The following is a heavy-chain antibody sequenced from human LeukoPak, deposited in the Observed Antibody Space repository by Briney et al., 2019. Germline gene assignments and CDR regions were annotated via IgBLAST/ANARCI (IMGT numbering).Heavy chain of an antibody. Sequence: GGSLRLSCTVSGFTFSNYWMHWVRQAPGKGLVWVSRINSDGSVTNYADSVKGRFTISRDNSKNTLYLQLNSLRAEDTAVYYCARDPFAGESGTYYGAFDVWGQGTMVTVSS. CDR2: INSDGSVT. J-gene: IGHJ3*01. CDR1: GFTFSNYW. V-gene: IGHV3-74*01. CDR3: ARDPFAGESGTYYGAFDV. D-gene: IGHD3-10*01.